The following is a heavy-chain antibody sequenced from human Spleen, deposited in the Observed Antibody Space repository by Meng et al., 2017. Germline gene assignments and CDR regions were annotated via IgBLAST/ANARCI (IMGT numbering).Heavy chain of an antibody. CDR1: GGFISDYY. V-gene: IGHV4-34*01. CDR2: INHSGST. Sequence: QGLLRQWGEGLLKPSETLSLSCVVSGGFISDYYWSWIRQPPGKGLEWIGEINHSGSTNYNPSLESRATISVDTSQNNLSLKLSSVTAADSAVYYCARGPTTMAHDFDYWGQGTLVTVSS. J-gene: IGHJ4*02. CDR3: ARGPTTMAHDFDY. D-gene: IGHD4-11*01.